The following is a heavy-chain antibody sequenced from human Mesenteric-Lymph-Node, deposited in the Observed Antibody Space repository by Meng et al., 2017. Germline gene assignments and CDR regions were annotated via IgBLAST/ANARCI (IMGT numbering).Heavy chain of an antibody. CDR2: ISSSSSYI. D-gene: IGHD2-21*02. CDR1: GFTFSSYW. V-gene: IGHV3-21*01. J-gene: IGHJ3*02. Sequence: GGSLRLSCAASGFTFSSYWMSWVRQAPGKGLEWVSSISSSSSYIYYADSVKGRFTISRDNAKNSLYLQMNSLRAEDTAVYYCARDFLRPLTAILPDAFDIWGQGTMVTVSS. CDR3: ARDFLRPLTAILPDAFDI.